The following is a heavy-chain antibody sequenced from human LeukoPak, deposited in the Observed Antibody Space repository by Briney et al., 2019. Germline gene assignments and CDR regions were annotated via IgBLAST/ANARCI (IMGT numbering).Heavy chain of an antibody. CDR2: INSDGSST. J-gene: IGHJ5*02. V-gene: IGHV3-74*01. Sequence: GGSLRLSCAASGFTFSSYWMHWVRQAPGKGLVWVSRINSDGSSTSYADPVKGRFTISRDNAKNTLYLQMNSLRAEDTAVYYCARMGITIFGVARNWFDPWGQGTLVTVS. CDR3: ARMGITIFGVARNWFDP. D-gene: IGHD3-3*01. CDR1: GFTFSSYW.